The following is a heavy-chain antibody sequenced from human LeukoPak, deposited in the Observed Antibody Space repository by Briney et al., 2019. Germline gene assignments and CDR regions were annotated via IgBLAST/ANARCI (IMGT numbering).Heavy chain of an antibody. V-gene: IGHV4-59*01. J-gene: IGHJ4*02. Sequence: SETLSLTCTVSGGSISSYYWSWIRQPPGKGLEWIGYIYYSGSTNYNPSLKSRVTISVDTSKNQFSLKLSSVTAADTAVYYCARGGIAAAKSIFDYWGQGTLVTVSS. CDR1: GGSISSYY. D-gene: IGHD6-13*01. CDR2: IYYSGST. CDR3: ARGGIAAAKSIFDY.